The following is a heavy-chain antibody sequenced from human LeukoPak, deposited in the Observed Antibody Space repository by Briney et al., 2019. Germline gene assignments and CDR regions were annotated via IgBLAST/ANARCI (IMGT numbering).Heavy chain of an antibody. CDR3: ARDRGLISAADYFDY. V-gene: IGHV3-30*04. D-gene: IGHD6-13*01. Sequence: GGSLRLSCAASGFTFSSYAMHWVRQAPGKGLEWVAVISYDGSIEAYADSVRGRFTVSRDKSKNTLYLQMNILRVEDTAVYSCARDRGLISAADYFDYWGQGTLVTVSS. J-gene: IGHJ4*02. CDR1: GFTFSSYA. CDR2: ISYDGSIE.